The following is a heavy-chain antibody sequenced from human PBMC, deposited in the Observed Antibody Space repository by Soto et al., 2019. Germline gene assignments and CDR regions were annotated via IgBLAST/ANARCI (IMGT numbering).Heavy chain of an antibody. CDR3: ASSGGGEDY. Sequence: QVQLQESGPGLVKPSGTLSLSCAVSGGSISSSHWWTWVRQPPGKGPEWIGEIYHSGSTNYNPSLKSRVTISVDTSRNQFSLNLSSVTAADPAVYYCASSGGGEDYWGQGILVTVSS. V-gene: IGHV4-4*02. J-gene: IGHJ4*02. CDR2: IYHSGST. CDR1: GGSISSSHW. D-gene: IGHD3-16*01.